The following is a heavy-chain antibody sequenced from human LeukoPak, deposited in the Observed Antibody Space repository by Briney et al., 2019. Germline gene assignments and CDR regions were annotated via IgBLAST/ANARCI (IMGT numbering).Heavy chain of an antibody. CDR1: GYTFTSYD. V-gene: IGHV1-8*03. J-gene: IGHJ4*02. CDR3: VRAHSGSHQFYYFDY. D-gene: IGHD1-26*01. CDR2: MNPNTGNT. Sequence: ASVKASGKASGYTFTSYDINCVRQATGPRLEWVGWMNPNTGNTGYPRKSLGRGTIPQDTSIDPHHMVLTRLRSEDPADHYCVRAHSGSHQFYYFDYWGEGSLVTVSS.